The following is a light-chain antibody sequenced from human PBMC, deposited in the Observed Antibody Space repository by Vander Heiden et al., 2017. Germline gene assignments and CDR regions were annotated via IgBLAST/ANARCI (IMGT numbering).Light chain of an antibody. Sequence: SYELTPPPSGSVSPGQTARITCSGDALPKQYAYWYQQKPGQAPVLVIYKDSERPSGIPERFSGSSSGTTVTLTISGVQAEDEADYYCQSADSSGTWVFGGGTKLTVL. CDR2: KDS. J-gene: IGLJ3*02. CDR3: QSADSSGTWV. CDR1: ALPKQY. V-gene: IGLV3-25*03.